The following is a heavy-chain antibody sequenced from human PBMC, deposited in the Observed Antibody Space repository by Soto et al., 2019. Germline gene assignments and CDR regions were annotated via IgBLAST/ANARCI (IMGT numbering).Heavy chain of an antibody. V-gene: IGHV4-61*01. CDR3: ARSPDSGDYVDY. CDR2: IYFSGTT. D-gene: IGHD4-17*01. J-gene: IGHJ4*02. CDR1: SGSVSSDSYY. Sequence: QVQLQESGPRLVQPSETLSLTCSVSSGSVSSDSYYWSWIRQPPGAGLEWIGYIYFSGTTNYNPSLESRVTILVDSSKNQFSLKLSSVTAADTAVYYCARSPDSGDYVDYWGQGTLVAVSS.